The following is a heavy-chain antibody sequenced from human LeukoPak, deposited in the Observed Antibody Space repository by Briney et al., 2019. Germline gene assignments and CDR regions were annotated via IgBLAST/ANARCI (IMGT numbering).Heavy chain of an antibody. D-gene: IGHD3-22*01. CDR2: IYTSGST. J-gene: IGHJ4*02. V-gene: IGHV4-4*07. CDR3: ARSDTYYYDSSPPYYFDY. CDR1: GGSISGYY. Sequence: SETLSLTCTVSGGSISGYYWSWIRQPAGKGLEWIGRIYTSGSTNYNPSLKSRVTMSVDTSKNQFSLKLSSVTAADTAVYYCARSDTYYYDSSPPYYFDYWGQGTLVTVSS.